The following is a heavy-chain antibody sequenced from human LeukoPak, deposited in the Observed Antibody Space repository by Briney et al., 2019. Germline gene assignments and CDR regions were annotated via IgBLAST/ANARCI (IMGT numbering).Heavy chain of an antibody. J-gene: IGHJ4*02. CDR2: ITGSGDST. CDR1: GFTFSSYA. Sequence: GGSLRLSCAASGFTFSSYAMSWVRQAPRKGLEWVSAITGSGDSTYYADSVKGRFTISRDNSKNTLYLRMHSLRAEDTAVYYCAKEGCTSTNCYRSSADYWGQGTLLTVSS. D-gene: IGHD2-2*01. CDR3: AKEGCTSTNCYRSSADY. V-gene: IGHV3-23*01.